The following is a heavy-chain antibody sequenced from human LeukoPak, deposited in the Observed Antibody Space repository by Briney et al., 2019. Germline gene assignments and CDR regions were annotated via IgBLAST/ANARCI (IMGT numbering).Heavy chain of an antibody. CDR3: ARDAVVTTQFYYYYYMDV. Sequence: PGGSLRLSCAASGFTFSSYSMNWVRQAPGKGLEWVSSISSSSSYIYYADSVKGRFTISRDNAKNSLYLQMNSLRAEDTAVYYCARDAVVTTQFYYYYYMDVWGKGTTVTASS. CDR1: GFTFSSYS. D-gene: IGHD2-21*02. V-gene: IGHV3-21*01. J-gene: IGHJ6*03. CDR2: ISSSSSYI.